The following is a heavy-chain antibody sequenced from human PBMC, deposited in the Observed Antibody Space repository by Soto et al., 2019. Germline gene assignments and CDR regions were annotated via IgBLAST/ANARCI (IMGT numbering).Heavy chain of an antibody. CDR2: IDTSGST. D-gene: IGHD6-13*01. CDR3: AREGIAAAGSLFDY. J-gene: IGHJ4*02. V-gene: IGHV4-4*07. CDR1: GGSISSYY. Sequence: QVQLQESGPGLVKPSETLSLTCTVSGGSISSYYWSWIRQPAGKGLEWIGRIDTSGSTNYNPSPKSRVTMSVDTSKNLFPLKLSSVTAADTAVYYCAREGIAAAGSLFDYWGQGTLVTVSS.